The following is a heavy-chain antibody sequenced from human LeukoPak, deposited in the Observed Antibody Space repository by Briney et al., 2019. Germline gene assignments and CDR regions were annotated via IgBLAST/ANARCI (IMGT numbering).Heavy chain of an antibody. CDR3: AKSIRGLPGAFDI. Sequence: EAGGTLRLSCAASGFTFSSYGMSWVRQAPGKGLEWVSDISGSGGTTYYADSVKGRFTISRDNSKNTLYLQMNSLRAEDTAVYYCAKSIRGLPGAFDIWGQGTMVTVST. V-gene: IGHV3-23*01. D-gene: IGHD3-16*01. CDR1: GFTFSSYG. J-gene: IGHJ3*02. CDR2: ISGSGGTT.